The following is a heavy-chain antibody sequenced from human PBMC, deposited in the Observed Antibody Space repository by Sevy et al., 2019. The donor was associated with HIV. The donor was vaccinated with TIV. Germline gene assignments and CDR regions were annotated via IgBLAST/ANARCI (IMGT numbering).Heavy chain of an antibody. D-gene: IGHD3-10*01. V-gene: IGHV1-69*06. CDR2: IIPIFGTA. J-gene: IGHJ6*03. CDR1: GGTFSSYA. CDR3: SIGVGSTMVRGYYYYMDV. Sequence: ASVKVSCKASGGTFSSYAISWVRQAPGQGLEWMAGIIPIFGTANYAQKFQGRVTITADKSTSTAYMELSSLRSEDTAVYYCSIGVGSTMVRGYYYYMDVWGKGTTVTVSS.